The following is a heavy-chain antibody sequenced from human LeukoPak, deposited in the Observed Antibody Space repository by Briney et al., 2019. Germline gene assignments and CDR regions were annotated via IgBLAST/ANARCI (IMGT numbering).Heavy chain of an antibody. CDR1: GYTFTSYD. D-gene: IGHD1-14*01. CDR2: MSPASGNT. V-gene: IGHV1-8*01. J-gene: IGHJ3*02. Sequence: ASVKVSCKASGYTFTSYDLNWVRRATGQGLEWMGWMSPASGNTGYAQEFQGRVTMTRDTSVSTAYMELNSLRSDDTAVYYCARTPDGDAFDIWGQGTMVTVSS. CDR3: ARTPDGDAFDI.